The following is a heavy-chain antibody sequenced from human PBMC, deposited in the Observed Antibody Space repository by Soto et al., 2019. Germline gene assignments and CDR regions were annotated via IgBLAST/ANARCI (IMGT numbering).Heavy chain of an antibody. Sequence: ASVKVSCKASGYTFTSYYMHWVRQAPGQGLEWMGRINPSGVSTSYAQKFQGRVTMTRDTSTSTVYMELSSLRSDDTAVYYCARDWGTATGTSYFFDYWGQGTLVTVSS. CDR1: GYTFTSYY. CDR2: INPSGVST. D-gene: IGHD6-13*01. V-gene: IGHV1-46*01. J-gene: IGHJ4*02. CDR3: ARDWGTATGTSYFFDY.